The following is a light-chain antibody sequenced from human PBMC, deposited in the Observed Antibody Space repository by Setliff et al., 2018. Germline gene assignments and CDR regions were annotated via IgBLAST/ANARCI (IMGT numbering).Light chain of an antibody. CDR1: SSNTGKNY. CDR3: SAYTSSSTYV. Sequence: QSVLTQSPSASASPGQRVTMSCSGSSSNTGKNYVYWYQQFPGTAPKLLIYNNNQRPSGVPDRFSGSKSGTSASLAISGLRSDDEADYYCSAYTSSSTYVFGTGTKVTVL. V-gene: IGLV1-47*01. J-gene: IGLJ1*01. CDR2: NNN.